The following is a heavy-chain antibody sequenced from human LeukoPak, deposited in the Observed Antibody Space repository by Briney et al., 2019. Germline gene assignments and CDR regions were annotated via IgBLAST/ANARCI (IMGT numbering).Heavy chain of an antibody. CDR3: ARQPMVRGVIISRQRINWFDP. J-gene: IGHJ5*02. V-gene: IGHV4-34*01. CDR2: INHSGST. CDR1: GGSFSGYY. Sequence: PSETLSLTCAVYGGSFSGYYWSWIRQPPGKGLEWIGEINHSGSTNYNPSLKSRVTISVDTSKNQFSLKLSSVTAADTAVYYCARQPMVRGVIISRQRINWFDPWGQGTLVTVSS. D-gene: IGHD3-10*01.